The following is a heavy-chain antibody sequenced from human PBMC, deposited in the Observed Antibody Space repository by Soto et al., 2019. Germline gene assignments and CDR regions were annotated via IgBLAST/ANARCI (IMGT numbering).Heavy chain of an antibody. D-gene: IGHD6-19*01. CDR1: GYTITSDD. CDR3: ARSQQWLVGRWFDP. CDR2: ISAYNGNT. V-gene: IGHV1-18*01. J-gene: IGHJ5*02. Sequence: AAVKASCKASGYTITSDDACWVRRAPGQGLEWMGWISAYNGNTNYAQKLQGRVTMTTDTSTSTAYMELRSLRSDDTAVYYCARSQQWLVGRWFDPWGQGTLVTVSS.